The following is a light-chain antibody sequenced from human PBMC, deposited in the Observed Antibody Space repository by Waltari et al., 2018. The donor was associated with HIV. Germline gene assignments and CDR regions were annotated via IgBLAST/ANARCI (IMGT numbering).Light chain of an antibody. V-gene: IGKV1-39*01. J-gene: IGKJ3*01. CDR1: QNINNY. Sequence: DIQMTHSPPSLSASVGDRVTITCRAGQNINNYVNWYQHKPGKVPRLLIYDASSLESGAPSRFSGSGYGTDFTLTISSLQQEDFATYYCLQTYSAPLTFGPGTRVDFK. CDR2: DAS. CDR3: LQTYSAPLT.